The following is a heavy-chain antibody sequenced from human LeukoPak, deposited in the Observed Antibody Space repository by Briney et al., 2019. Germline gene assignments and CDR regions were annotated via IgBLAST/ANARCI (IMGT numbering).Heavy chain of an antibody. CDR1: GYTLTELS. J-gene: IGHJ4*02. V-gene: IGHV1-24*01. Sequence: SVKVSCKVSGYTLTELSMHWVRQAPGKGLEWMGGFDPEDGETIYAQKFQGRVTMTEDTSTDTAYMELSSLRSEDTAVYYCATLPPWGIAAANFDYWGQGTLVTVSS. CDR2: FDPEDGET. D-gene: IGHD6-13*01. CDR3: ATLPPWGIAAANFDY.